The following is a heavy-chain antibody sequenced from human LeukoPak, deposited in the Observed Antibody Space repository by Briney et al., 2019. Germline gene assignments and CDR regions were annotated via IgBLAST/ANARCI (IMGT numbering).Heavy chain of an antibody. D-gene: IGHD6-19*01. V-gene: IGHV3-23*01. CDR2: ISGTLPSSGRT. Sequence: PGGSLRLSCAASGFTFSTYTMTWLRQAPGRGLEWVSGISGTLPSSGRTYHADSVKGRFTISRDNSKDTLYLQMNNLRADDTASYDCARAVGYGVGWGYGFDIWGQGTMVTVSS. CDR1: GFTFSTYT. J-gene: IGHJ3*02. CDR3: ARAVGYGVGWGYGFDI.